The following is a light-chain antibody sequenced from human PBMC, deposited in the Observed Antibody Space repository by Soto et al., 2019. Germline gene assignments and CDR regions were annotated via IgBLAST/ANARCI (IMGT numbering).Light chain of an antibody. CDR2: GAS. CDR1: QIVSSSY. J-gene: IGKJ1*01. Sequence: EIVLTQSPGTLSLSPGERATLFCRVSQIVSSSYLAWYQQKPGQAPRLLIYGASSRATGIPDRFSGSGSGTDFTLTISRLEPEDFAVYYCQQHGSSPPSWTFGQRTKVEIK. CDR3: QQHGSSPPSWT. V-gene: IGKV3-20*01.